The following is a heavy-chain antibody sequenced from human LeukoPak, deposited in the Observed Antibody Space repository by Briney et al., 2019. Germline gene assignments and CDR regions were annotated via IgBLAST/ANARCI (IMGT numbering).Heavy chain of an antibody. CDR2: INHSGGT. J-gene: IGHJ4*02. V-gene: IGHV4-34*01. D-gene: IGHD2-15*01. CDR3: ARGLSAIVY. Sequence: SETLSLTCAVYGGSFSGYYWSWIRQPPGKGLEWTGEINHSGGTNYNPSLKSRVTISVDTSKNQFSLKLSSVTAADTAVYYCARGLSAIVYWGQGTLVTVSS. CDR1: GGSFSGYY.